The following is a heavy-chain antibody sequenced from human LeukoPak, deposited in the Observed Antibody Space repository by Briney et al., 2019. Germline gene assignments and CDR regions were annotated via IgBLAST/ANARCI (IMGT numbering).Heavy chain of an antibody. D-gene: IGHD3-22*01. J-gene: IGHJ4*02. CDR2: IYYSGST. V-gene: IGHV4-59*01. CDR1: GGSISSYY. Sequence: RPSETLSLTCTVSGGSISSYYWSWIRQPPGKGLEWIGYIYYSGSTNYNPSLKSRVTISVDTSKNQFSLKLSSVTAADTAVYYCAREAREPDGDSSGYFDYWGQGTPVTVSS. CDR3: AREAREPDGDSSGYFDY.